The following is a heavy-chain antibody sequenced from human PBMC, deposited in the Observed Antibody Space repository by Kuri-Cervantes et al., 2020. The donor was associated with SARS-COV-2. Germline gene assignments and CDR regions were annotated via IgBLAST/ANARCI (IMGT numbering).Heavy chain of an antibody. CDR1: GFTFDDYA. CDR3: AKPHEPGISGSLCPFDF. V-gene: IGHV3-43D*04. J-gene: IGHJ3*01. D-gene: IGHD3-3*01. CDR2: ISWDGGST. Sequence: GESRKISCAASGFTFDDYAMHWVRQPPRKGLEWVSLISWDGGSTYYADSVKGRFGISRDNSKNSLYMHLNSLRPEDTALYYCAKPHEPGISGSLCPFDFWGQGTMVTVSS.